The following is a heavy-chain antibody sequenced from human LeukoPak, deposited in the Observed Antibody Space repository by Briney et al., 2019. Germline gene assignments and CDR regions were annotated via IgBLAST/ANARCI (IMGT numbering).Heavy chain of an antibody. J-gene: IGHJ4*02. V-gene: IGHV3-72*01. CDR1: AFTLSDHS. D-gene: IGHD3/OR15-3a*01. CDR3: TSLISDY. Sequence: PGGSLRLSCTASAFTLSDHSMDRVRQAPGKGLEWVGRSRDKANSYTTEYAASVRGRFTTSRDDLKNSLYLQMNSMKTEDTAVYYCTSLISDYWGQGTLVTVSS. CDR2: SRDKANSYTT.